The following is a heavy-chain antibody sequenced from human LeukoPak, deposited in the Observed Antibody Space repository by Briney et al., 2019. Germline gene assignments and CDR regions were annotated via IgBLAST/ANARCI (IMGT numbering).Heavy chain of an antibody. J-gene: IGHJ5*02. CDR2: ISSSSSTI. Sequence: GGSLRLSCAASGFTFSSYSMNWVRQAPGKGLEWVSYISSSSSTIYYADSVKGRFTISRDNAKNSLYLQMNSLRAEDTAVYYCARGNTLDYYDSSGYYYLWFDPWGQGTLVTVSS. CDR1: GFTFSSYS. V-gene: IGHV3-48*04. D-gene: IGHD3-22*01. CDR3: ARGNTLDYYDSSGYYYLWFDP.